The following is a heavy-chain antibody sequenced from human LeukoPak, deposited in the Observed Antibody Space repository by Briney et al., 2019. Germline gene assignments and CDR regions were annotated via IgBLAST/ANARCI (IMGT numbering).Heavy chain of an antibody. J-gene: IGHJ4*02. CDR1: GYTFTGYY. Sequence: ASVKVSCRASGYTFTGYYMHWVRQAPGQGLEWMGWINPNSGGTNYAQKFQGRVTMTRDTSISTAYMELRSLRSDDTAVYYCARDGSSGLYSDYWGQGTLVTVSS. D-gene: IGHD3-22*01. CDR2: INPNSGGT. CDR3: ARDGSSGLYSDY. V-gene: IGHV1-2*02.